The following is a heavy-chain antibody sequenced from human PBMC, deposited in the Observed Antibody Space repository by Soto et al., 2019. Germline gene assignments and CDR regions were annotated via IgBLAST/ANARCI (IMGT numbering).Heavy chain of an antibody. CDR2: ISYDGSNK. V-gene: IGHV3-30*18. CDR3: AKSRNPNYYDSSGYFDAFDI. J-gene: IGHJ3*02. CDR1: GFTFSSYG. D-gene: IGHD3-22*01. Sequence: GGSLRLSCAASGFTFSSYGMHWVRQPPGKGLEWVAVISYDGSNKYYADSVKGRFNISRDNSKNTLYLQMNSLRAEDTAVYYCAKSRNPNYYDSSGYFDAFDIWGQGTMVTVSS.